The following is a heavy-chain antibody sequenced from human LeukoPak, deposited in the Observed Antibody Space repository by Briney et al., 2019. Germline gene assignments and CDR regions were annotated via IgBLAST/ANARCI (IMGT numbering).Heavy chain of an antibody. CDR3: AKGSSPRYYYDSSGYDTYFDY. D-gene: IGHD3-22*01. V-gene: IGHV3-48*01. CDR2: ITLSTTTI. J-gene: IGHJ4*02. Sequence: GGSLRLSCAASGFTFSNYNMHWVRQAPGKGLEWIAYITLSTTTIYYADSVKGRFTISRDNSKNTLYLQMNSLRAEDTAVYYCAKGSSPRYYYDSSGYDTYFDYWGQGTLVTVSS. CDR1: GFTFSNYN.